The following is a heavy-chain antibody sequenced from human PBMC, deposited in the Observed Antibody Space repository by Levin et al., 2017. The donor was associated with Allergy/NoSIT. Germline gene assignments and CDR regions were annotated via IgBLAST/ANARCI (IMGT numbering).Heavy chain of an antibody. CDR3: TTDSVVVVPAAMGKDYYYYMDV. CDR2: IKSKTDGGTT. Sequence: LSLTCAASGFTFSNAWMSWVRQAPGKGLEWVGRIKSKTDGGTTDYAAPVKGRFTISRYDSKNTLYLQMNSLKTEDTAVYYCTTDSVVVVPAAMGKDYYYYMDVWGKGTTVTVSS. D-gene: IGHD2-2*01. CDR1: GFTFSNAW. V-gene: IGHV3-15*01. J-gene: IGHJ6*03.